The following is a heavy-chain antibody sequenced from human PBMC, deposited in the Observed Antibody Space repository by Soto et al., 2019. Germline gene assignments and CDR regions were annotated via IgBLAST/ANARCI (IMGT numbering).Heavy chain of an antibody. J-gene: IGHJ6*02. Sequence: WSLRLSCAASGFTFSTYAMNWVRQAPGKGLEWLSYISGSSNTIYYADSVKGRFTISRDNAKKSVYLQMNSLTDEDTAMYYCAREGYYSYYYGMDVWGQGTTVTVSS. V-gene: IGHV3-48*02. CDR2: ISGSSNTI. CDR3: AREGYYSYYYGMDV. D-gene: IGHD3-22*01. CDR1: GFTFSTYA.